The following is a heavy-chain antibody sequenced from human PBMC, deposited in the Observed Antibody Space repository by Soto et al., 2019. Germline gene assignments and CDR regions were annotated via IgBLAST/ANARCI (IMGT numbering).Heavy chain of an antibody. CDR3: TRAAWFPYLSLY. D-gene: IGHD3-10*01. V-gene: IGHV3-48*03. J-gene: IGHJ4*02. CDR2: ISRCGATA. Sequence: PGGSLRLSCAASGFTFSRFELHWVRQAPGKGLEWISSISRCGATAFYASSVEGRFTISRDNANNSVYLQMDSLGAEDTALYYCTRAAWFPYLSLYWGQGALVTVSS. CDR1: GFTFSRFE.